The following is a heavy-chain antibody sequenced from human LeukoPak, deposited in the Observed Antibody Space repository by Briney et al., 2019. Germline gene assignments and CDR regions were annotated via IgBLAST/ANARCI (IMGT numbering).Heavy chain of an antibody. CDR3: ARLAISRGFDP. Sequence: SETLSLTCAVYGGPFSGYYWSWIRQPPGKGLEWIGEINHSGSTNYNPSLKSRVTISVDTSKNQFSLKLSSVTAADTAVYYCARLAISRGFDPWGQGTLVTVSS. V-gene: IGHV4-34*01. CDR1: GGPFSGYY. D-gene: IGHD5-24*01. J-gene: IGHJ5*02. CDR2: INHSGST.